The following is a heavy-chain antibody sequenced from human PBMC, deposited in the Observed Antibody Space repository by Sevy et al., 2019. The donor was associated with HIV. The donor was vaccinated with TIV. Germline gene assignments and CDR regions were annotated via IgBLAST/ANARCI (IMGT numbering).Heavy chain of an antibody. J-gene: IGHJ5*02. CDR2: IYHSGDS. D-gene: IGHD2-15*01. CDR3: ARESGDIVEVVAATRDWFDP. V-gene: IGHV4-38-2*02. CDR1: GYSISSGYY. Sequence: SETLSLTCAVSGYSISSGYYWGWIRQPPGKGLEWIGSIYHSGDSYDNPSLRSRVTISVDMSKNQFSLKLSSVSAADTAVYYCARESGDIVEVVAATRDWFDPRGQGTLVTVSS.